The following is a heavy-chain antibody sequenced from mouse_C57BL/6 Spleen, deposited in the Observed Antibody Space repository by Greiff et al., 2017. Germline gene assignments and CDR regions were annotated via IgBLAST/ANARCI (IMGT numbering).Heavy chain of an antibody. CDR1: GYSFTDYN. CDR3: ARGDYGSSYNAMDY. D-gene: IGHD1-1*01. CDR2: INPNYGTT. Sequence: EVQLQQSGPELVKPGASVKISCKASGYSFTDYNMNWVKQSNGKSLEWIGVINPNYGTTSYNQKFQGKATLTVDQSSSTAYMQLNSLTSEDSAVEYCARGDYGSSYNAMDYWGQGTSVTVSS. J-gene: IGHJ4*01. V-gene: IGHV1-39*01.